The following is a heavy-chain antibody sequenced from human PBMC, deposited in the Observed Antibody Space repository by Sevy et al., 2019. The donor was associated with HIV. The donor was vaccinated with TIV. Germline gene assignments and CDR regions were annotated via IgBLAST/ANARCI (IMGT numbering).Heavy chain of an antibody. J-gene: IGHJ3*02. CDR1: GYRFTNYW. CDR2: IDPGDSDT. V-gene: IGHV5-51*01. Sequence: GESLKISCKGSGYRFTNYWLGWVRQMPGKGLEWMGMIDPGDSDTRDSPSFQGQVSISADKSISTAYLQWTSLKASDTAMYYCARVIVATTYPIRVHESDIWGQGTMVTVSS. D-gene: IGHD5-12*01. CDR3: ARVIVATTYPIRVHESDI.